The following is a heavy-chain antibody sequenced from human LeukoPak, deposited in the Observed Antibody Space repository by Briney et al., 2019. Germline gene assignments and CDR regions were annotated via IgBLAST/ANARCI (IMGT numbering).Heavy chain of an antibody. J-gene: IGHJ5*02. CDR3: ARARITMVRGVKSVNWFDP. V-gene: IGHV4-34*01. CDR2: INHSGST. CDR1: GGSFSGYY. D-gene: IGHD3-10*01. Sequence: PSETLSLTCAVYGGSFSGYYWNWIRQPPGKGLEWIGEINHSGSTNYKPSLKSRVTISVDTSKNQFSLKLSSVTAADTAVYYCARARITMVRGVKSVNWFDPWGQGTLVTVSS.